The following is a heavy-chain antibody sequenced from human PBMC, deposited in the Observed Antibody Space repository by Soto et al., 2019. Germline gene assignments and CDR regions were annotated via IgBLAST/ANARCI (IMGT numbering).Heavy chain of an antibody. CDR3: AIVGATTGY. J-gene: IGHJ4*02. Sequence: EVQLVESGGGLVQPGRSLRLSCAASGFTFDDYAMHWVRQAPGKGLEWVSGISWNSGSIGYADSVKGRFTISRDNAKNSLYLQMNSLRAEDTALYYCAIVGATTGYWGQGTLVTDSS. CDR2: ISWNSGSI. V-gene: IGHV3-9*01. D-gene: IGHD1-26*01. CDR1: GFTFDDYA.